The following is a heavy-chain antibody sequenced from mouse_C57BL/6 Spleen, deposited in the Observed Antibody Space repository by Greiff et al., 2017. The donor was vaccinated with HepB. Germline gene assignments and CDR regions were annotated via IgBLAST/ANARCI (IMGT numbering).Heavy chain of an antibody. V-gene: IGHV1-61*01. Sequence: VQLQQPGAELVRPGSSVKLSCKASGYTFTSYWMDWVKQRPGQGLEWIGNIYPSDSETHYNQKFKDKATLTVDKSSSTASMQLSSLTSEDSAVYYCARSGITTVVATRAWFAYWGQGTLVTVSA. D-gene: IGHD1-1*01. J-gene: IGHJ3*01. CDR2: IYPSDSET. CDR1: GYTFTSYW. CDR3: ARSGITTVVATRAWFAY.